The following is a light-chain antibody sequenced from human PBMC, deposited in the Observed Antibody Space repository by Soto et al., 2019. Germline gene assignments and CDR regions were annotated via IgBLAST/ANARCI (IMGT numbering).Light chain of an antibody. CDR3: QQYGGTPFT. Sequence: EIVLTQSPGTLSLSPGERATLSCRASQSVCSSYLAWYQQKPGQAPRLLIYGASTRATGFPDRFSGSGSGTDFTLTISRLEPEDFAVYYCQQYGGTPFTFGPGTKVDI. J-gene: IGKJ3*01. CDR1: QSVCSSY. CDR2: GAS. V-gene: IGKV3-20*01.